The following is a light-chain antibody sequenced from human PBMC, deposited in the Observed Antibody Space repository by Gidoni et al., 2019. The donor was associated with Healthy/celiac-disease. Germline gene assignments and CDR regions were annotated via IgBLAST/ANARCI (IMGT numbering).Light chain of an antibody. CDR1: SSDVGGYNY. V-gene: IGLV2-8*01. J-gene: IGLJ2*01. CDR2: EVS. CDR3: SSYAGSHNSVV. Sequence: QSALTQPPSASGSPGQSVTISCTGTSSDVGGYNYVSWYQQHPGKAPKLMIYEVSKRPSGVPDRFSGAKSGNTASLTVSGLQAEDEADYDCSSYAGSHNSVVFGGGTKLTVL.